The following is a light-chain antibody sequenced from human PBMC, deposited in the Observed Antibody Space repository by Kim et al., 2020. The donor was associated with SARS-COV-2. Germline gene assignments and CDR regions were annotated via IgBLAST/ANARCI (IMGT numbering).Light chain of an antibody. CDR2: DAS. CDR1: QSVSSY. J-gene: IGKJ2*01. CDR3: QQRSNWYT. Sequence: LSLSPGDRPTLSCRASQSVSSYLAWYQQKPGQAPRLLIYDASNRATGIPARFSGSGSGTDFTLTISSLEPEDFAVYYCQQRSNWYTFGQGTKLEI. V-gene: IGKV3-11*01.